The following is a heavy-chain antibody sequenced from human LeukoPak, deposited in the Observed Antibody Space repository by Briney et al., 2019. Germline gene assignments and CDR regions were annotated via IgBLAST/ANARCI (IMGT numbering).Heavy chain of an antibody. V-gene: IGHV1-46*01. Sequence: ASVKVSCKASGYTFTNYYMHWVRQTPGQGLEWMAIMNPGGGSTTYAQKLQGRATMTRDTSADTSTTTVYMELNSLRSEDTAVYYCARGPYGSGSPTHWFDPWGQGTLVTVSS. CDR2: MNPGGGST. CDR1: GYTFTNYY. CDR3: ARGPYGSGSPTHWFDP. J-gene: IGHJ5*02. D-gene: IGHD3-10*01.